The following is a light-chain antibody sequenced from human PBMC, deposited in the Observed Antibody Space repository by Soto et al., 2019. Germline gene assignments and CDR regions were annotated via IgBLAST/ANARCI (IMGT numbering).Light chain of an antibody. V-gene: IGKV3-20*01. CDR3: QQYGTAPPWT. CDR2: GTS. Sequence: ESLLTQSHVRLSFSXGERGTLPCRASQSVSGSFLGWYQQKPGQAPRLLLFGTSNRATGIPDRFSGSGSGTDFTLTISRLEPEDFAVYYCQQYGTAPPWTVGQGTKVDI. J-gene: IGKJ1*01. CDR1: QSVSGSF.